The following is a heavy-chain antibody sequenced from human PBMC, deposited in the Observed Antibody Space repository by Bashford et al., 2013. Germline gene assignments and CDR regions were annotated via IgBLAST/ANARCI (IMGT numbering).Heavy chain of an antibody. J-gene: IGHJ4*02. CDR3: ARAPYSSSWYWVY. V-gene: IGHV4-61*05. CDR2: IYYSGST. CDR1: GGSISSSSYF. D-gene: IGHD6-13*01. Sequence: SETLSLTCIVSGGSISSSSYFWGWIRQPPGKGLEWIGYIYYSGSTNYNPSLKSRVTISVDTSKNQFSLKLSSVTAADTAVYYCARAPYSSSWYWVYWGQGTLVTVSS.